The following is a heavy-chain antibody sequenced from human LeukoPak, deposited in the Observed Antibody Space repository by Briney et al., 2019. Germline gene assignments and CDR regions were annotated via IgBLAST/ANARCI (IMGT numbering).Heavy chain of an antibody. V-gene: IGHV1-2*02. Sequence: GASVTVSFKASGYTFTIYGISWVRQAPGQGLEWMGWINPNSGGTDYAQKFQGRVTMTRDTSISTAYMELSRLRSDDTAVYYCARVGTLIVVDFDYWGQGTLVTVSS. CDR2: INPNSGGT. J-gene: IGHJ4*02. D-gene: IGHD3-22*01. CDR3: ARVGTLIVVDFDY. CDR1: GYTFTIYG.